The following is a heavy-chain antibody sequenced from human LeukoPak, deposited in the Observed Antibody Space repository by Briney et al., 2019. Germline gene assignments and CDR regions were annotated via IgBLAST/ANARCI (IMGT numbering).Heavy chain of an antibody. CDR1: GSSFTSYW. CDR2: IYPGDSDT. D-gene: IGHD5-24*01. CDR3: ARDGYNSPLGY. J-gene: IGHJ4*02. Sequence: HGAALQISCKGSGSSFTSYWIGWVRQLPGKGLERMGIIYPGDSDTRYSPSFQGQVTISADKSISTAYLQWSSLKASDTAMYYCARDGYNSPLGYWGQGTLVTVSS. V-gene: IGHV5-51*01.